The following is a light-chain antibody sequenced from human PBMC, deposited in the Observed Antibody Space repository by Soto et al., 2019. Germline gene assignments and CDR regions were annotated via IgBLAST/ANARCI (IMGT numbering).Light chain of an antibody. CDR3: SSYTSSNTVV. V-gene: IGLV2-14*01. J-gene: IGLJ2*01. CDR1: SSDVGGYNY. Sequence: QSALTQPASVSGSPGQSITISCTGTSSDVGGYNYVSWYQQPPGKAPRLIICDVTTRPSGVSNRFSGSKSGNTASLTISGLQAEDEGDYYYCSSYTSSNTVVFGGGTKLTVL. CDR2: DVT.